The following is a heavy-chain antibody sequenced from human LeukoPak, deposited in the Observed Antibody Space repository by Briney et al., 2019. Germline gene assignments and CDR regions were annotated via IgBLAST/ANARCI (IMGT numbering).Heavy chain of an antibody. V-gene: IGHV3-23*01. Sequence: GGSLRLSCVASGFTFEKYVMNWVRQAPGKGLEWLATIYGSGVSISYADSVKGRFTISRDNSNNTLYLQMNSLRAEDTAMYFCAKDLGWELPAEAYWGQGDLVTVSS. J-gene: IGHJ4*02. CDR3: AKDLGWELPAEAY. D-gene: IGHD1-26*01. CDR2: IYGSGVSI. CDR1: GFTFEKYV.